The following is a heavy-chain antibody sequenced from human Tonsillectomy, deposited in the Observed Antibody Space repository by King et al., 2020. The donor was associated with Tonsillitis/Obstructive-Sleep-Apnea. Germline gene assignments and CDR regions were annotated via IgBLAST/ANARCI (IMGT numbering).Heavy chain of an antibody. CDR3: ATRRSHDYGGKDDAFDI. D-gene: IGHD4-23*01. CDR2: ISSSGSTI. CDR1: GFTFSDYY. Sequence: VQLVESGGGLVKPGGSLRLSCAASGFTFSDYYLSWIRQAPGKGLEWVSYISSSGSTIYYADSVKGRFTISRDNAKNSLYLQMKSLRAEDTAVYFCATRRSHDYGGKDDAFDIWGQGTMVTVSS. J-gene: IGHJ3*02. V-gene: IGHV3-11*01.